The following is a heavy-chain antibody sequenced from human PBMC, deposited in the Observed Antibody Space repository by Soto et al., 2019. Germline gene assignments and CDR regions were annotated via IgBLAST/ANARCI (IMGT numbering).Heavy chain of an antibody. Sequence: ASVKVSCKASGYTFTSYAMHWVRQAPGQRLEWMGWINAGNGNTKYSQKFQGRVTITRDTSASTAYMELSSLRSEDTAVYYCASTGDFWSGYYINYYYGMDAWGQGTTVTVSS. CDR1: GYTFTSYA. V-gene: IGHV1-3*01. CDR3: ASTGDFWSGYYINYYYGMDA. CDR2: INAGNGNT. J-gene: IGHJ6*02. D-gene: IGHD3-3*01.